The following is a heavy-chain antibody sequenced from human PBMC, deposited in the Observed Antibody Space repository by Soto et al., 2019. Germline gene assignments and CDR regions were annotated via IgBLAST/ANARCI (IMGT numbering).Heavy chain of an antibody. CDR2: INSDGSST. CDR3: ARDFEH. J-gene: IGHJ4*02. Sequence: EVQLVESGGGLVQPGGSLRFSCEASGFTFSTFWMHWVRQAPGKGLVWVSRINSDGSSTNYADSVKGRVTISRDNAKNMLYLQMNSLRAEDTAVYYCARDFEHWGQGTLVTVSS. V-gene: IGHV3-74*01. CDR1: GFTFSTFW.